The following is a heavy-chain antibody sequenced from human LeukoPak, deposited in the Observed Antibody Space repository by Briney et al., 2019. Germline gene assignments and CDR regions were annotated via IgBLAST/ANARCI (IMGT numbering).Heavy chain of an antibody. V-gene: IGHV1-2*02. J-gene: IGHJ4*02. Sequence: ASVKPSCKASGYTFTGYYMHWVRQAPGQGLEWMGWINPNSGGTNYAQKFQGRVTMTRDTSISTPYMELSRLRSDDTAVYYCARREVAVSFDYWGQGTLVTVSS. D-gene: IGHD6-19*01. CDR2: INPNSGGT. CDR1: GYTFTGYY. CDR3: ARREVAVSFDY.